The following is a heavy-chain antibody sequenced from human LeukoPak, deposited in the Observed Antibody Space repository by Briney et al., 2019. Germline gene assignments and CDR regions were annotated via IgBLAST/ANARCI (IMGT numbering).Heavy chain of an antibody. D-gene: IGHD3-16*01. J-gene: IGHJ4*02. CDR1: GFAFSNYL. Sequence: PGGSLRLSCAASGFAFSNYLMTWGRQAPGKGLEWVANINQDGSEKYYVGSVKGRFTISRDNAKNSLYLQMNSLRAEDTGVYYCARDLYTLGYWGQGTLVTVSS. V-gene: IGHV3-7*01. CDR3: ARDLYTLGY. CDR2: INQDGSEK.